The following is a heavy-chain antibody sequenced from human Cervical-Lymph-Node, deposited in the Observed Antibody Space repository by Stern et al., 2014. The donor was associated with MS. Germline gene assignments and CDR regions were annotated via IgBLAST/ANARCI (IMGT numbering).Heavy chain of an antibody. Sequence: QITLKESGPVLVKPTETLTLTCTVSGFSLSNARMGVSWIRQPPGKALEWLDPNFSNEQKSYSQSLKSRLTISKDPSKSQVVLTMTNMDPVDTATYYCARIPPGYSVAWDWYFDLWGRGTLVTVSS. J-gene: IGHJ2*01. D-gene: IGHD6-13*01. CDR2: NFSNEQK. V-gene: IGHV2-26*01. CDR3: ARIPPGYSVAWDWYFDL. CDR1: GFSLSNARMG.